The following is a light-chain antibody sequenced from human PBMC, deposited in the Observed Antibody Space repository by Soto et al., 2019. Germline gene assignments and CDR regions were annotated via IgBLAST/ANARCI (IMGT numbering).Light chain of an antibody. CDR1: QSVSSY. Sequence: EIVLTQSPATLSLSPGERATLSCRASQSVSSYLAWYQQKPGQAPRLLIYDASNRATGIPARFSGSGSGTDFTITIRSLEPEDFAVYYCQQRSNWTPYTFGQGTKLEIQ. CDR3: QQRSNWTPYT. V-gene: IGKV3-11*01. CDR2: DAS. J-gene: IGKJ2*01.